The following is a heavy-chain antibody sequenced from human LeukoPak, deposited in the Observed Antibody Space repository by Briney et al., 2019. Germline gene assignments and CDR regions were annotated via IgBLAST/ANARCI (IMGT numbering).Heavy chain of an antibody. V-gene: IGHV1-2*02. D-gene: IGHD3-10*01. J-gene: IGHJ4*02. CDR2: INPDTGAT. Sequence: ASVKVSCKASGYTFTGYYLHWVRQAPGQGLEWTGWINPDTGATNYAQKFQGRVTMTRDTSINTVYMELTSLRSNDTAVYYCARDLRGTYYYGSGALYWGQGTLVTVSS. CDR1: GYTFTGYY. CDR3: ARDLRGTYYYGSGALY.